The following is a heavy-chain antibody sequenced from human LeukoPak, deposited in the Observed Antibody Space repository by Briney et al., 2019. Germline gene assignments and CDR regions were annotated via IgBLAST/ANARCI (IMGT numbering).Heavy chain of an antibody. Sequence: PSETLSLTCAVYGGSFSGYYWSWIRQPPGKGLEWIGEINHSGSTNYNPSLKSRVTISVDTSKNQFSLKLSSVTAADTAVYYCASATHIVPAGPFDPWGQGTLVTVSS. V-gene: IGHV4-34*01. CDR2: INHSGST. CDR3: ASATHIVPAGPFDP. CDR1: GGSFSGYY. D-gene: IGHD2-2*01. J-gene: IGHJ5*02.